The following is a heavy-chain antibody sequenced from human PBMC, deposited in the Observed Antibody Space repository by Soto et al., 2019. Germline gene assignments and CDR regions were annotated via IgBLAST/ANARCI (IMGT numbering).Heavy chain of an antibody. CDR2: ISYDGSKK. V-gene: IGHV3-30*18. J-gene: IGHJ4*02. CDR3: AKDRNYPRDQFHY. D-gene: IGHD1-7*01. Sequence: LRLSCEVSGFNFSTYDMHWVRQAPGQGLEWVAVISYDGSKKYYAESVKGRFSISRDNSKNTLYLQMNSPRAEDTAVYYCAKDRNYPRDQFHYWGQGTLVTVSS. CDR1: GFNFSTYD.